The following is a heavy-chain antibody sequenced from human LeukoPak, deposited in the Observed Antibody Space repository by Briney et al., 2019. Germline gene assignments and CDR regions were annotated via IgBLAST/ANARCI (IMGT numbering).Heavy chain of an antibody. V-gene: IGHV3-21*04. J-gene: IGHJ4*02. D-gene: IGHD6-19*01. Sequence: GGSLRLSCAASGFTFSSYSMNWVRQAPGKGLEWVSSISSSSSYIYYADSVKGRFTFSRDNAKNSLYLQMNSLRAEDTAVYYCAKLPNHIAVAGLFDYWGQGTLVTVSS. CDR3: AKLPNHIAVAGLFDY. CDR2: ISSSSSYI. CDR1: GFTFSSYS.